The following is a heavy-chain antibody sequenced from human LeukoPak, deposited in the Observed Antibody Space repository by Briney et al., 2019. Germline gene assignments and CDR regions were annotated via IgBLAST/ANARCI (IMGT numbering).Heavy chain of an antibody. V-gene: IGHV2-5*02. CDR1: GFSLSTSGVG. CDR3: AHGGPPYGSGSFPT. Sequence: SGPTLVNPTQTLTLTCNFSGFSLSTSGVGVGWIRQPPGKALEWLALIYWDDDKRYSPSLKSRLTVTKDTSKNQVVLTMTNMDPVDTATYYCAHGGPPYGSGSFPTWGQGTLVTVSS. D-gene: IGHD3-10*01. J-gene: IGHJ4*02. CDR2: IYWDDDK.